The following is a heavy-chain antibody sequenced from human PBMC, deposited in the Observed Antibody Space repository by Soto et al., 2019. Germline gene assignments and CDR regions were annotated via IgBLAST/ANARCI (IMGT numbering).Heavy chain of an antibody. CDR3: VRPRPSGENYGMDV. D-gene: IGHD3-16*01. J-gene: IGHJ6*02. CDR1: GLTVSHNY. CDR2: LYTEGTT. Sequence: GGSLRLSCVASGLTVSHNYMAWVRQAPEMGLEWVSILYTEGTTYYADSVKGRFTISRDSSKNTLFLQMDSLRAEDTAVYYCVRPRPSGENYGMDVWGQGSTVTVSS. V-gene: IGHV3-53*01.